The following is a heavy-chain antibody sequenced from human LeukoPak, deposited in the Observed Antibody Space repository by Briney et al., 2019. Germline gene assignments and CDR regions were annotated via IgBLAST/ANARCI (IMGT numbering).Heavy chain of an antibody. D-gene: IGHD2-2*03. Sequence: GGSLRLSCAASGFTFRSYAMHWVRQAPGKGLEWVAVISYDGFNNYYADSVRGRFTISRDNSKNTLYVQMNSLRPEDTAVYYCAKDGYCDSASCYGWFDPWGQGTLVSVSS. V-gene: IGHV3-30*04. CDR2: ISYDGFNN. CDR1: GFTFRSYA. J-gene: IGHJ5*02. CDR3: AKDGYCDSASCYGWFDP.